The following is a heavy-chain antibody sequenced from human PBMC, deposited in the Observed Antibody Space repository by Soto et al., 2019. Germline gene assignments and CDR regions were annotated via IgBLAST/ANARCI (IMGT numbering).Heavy chain of an antibody. Sequence: ASVKVPCKASGYTFTSYGISWVRQAPGQGLEWMGWISAYNGNTNYAQKLQGRVTMTTDTSTSTAYMELRSLRSDDTAVYYCARDRRRWLQFSYFDYWGQGTLVTVSS. CDR2: ISAYNGNT. J-gene: IGHJ4*02. CDR1: GYTFTSYG. V-gene: IGHV1-18*01. D-gene: IGHD5-12*01. CDR3: ARDRRRWLQFSYFDY.